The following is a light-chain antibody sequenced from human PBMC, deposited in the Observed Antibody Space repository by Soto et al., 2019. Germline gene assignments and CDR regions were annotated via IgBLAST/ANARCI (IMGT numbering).Light chain of an antibody. CDR3: QQSYSTTWT. CDR2: AAS. V-gene: IGKV1-39*01. J-gene: IGKJ1*01. CDR1: QRINIY. Sequence: DIQMTQSPSSLSTSIGDRVTITCRASQRINIYLNWYRQKPGKAPELLIYAASSLQSGVPSRFSGSGSGTDFTLTISSLQPEDFATYSCQQSYSTTWTFGQGTKVDI.